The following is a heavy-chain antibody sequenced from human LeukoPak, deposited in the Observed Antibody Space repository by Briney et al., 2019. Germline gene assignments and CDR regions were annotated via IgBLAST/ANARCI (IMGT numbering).Heavy chain of an antibody. V-gene: IGHV3-23*01. CDR3: ARDSSSWYFRFDP. CDR2: ISGSGAST. D-gene: IGHD6-13*01. Sequence: GGSLRLSCAASGFTFSSYAMSWVRQAPGKGLEWVSAISGSGASTYYADSVKGRFTISRDNSKNTLYLQMNSLRAEDTAVYYCARDSSSWYFRFDPWGQGTLVTVSS. J-gene: IGHJ5*02. CDR1: GFTFSSYA.